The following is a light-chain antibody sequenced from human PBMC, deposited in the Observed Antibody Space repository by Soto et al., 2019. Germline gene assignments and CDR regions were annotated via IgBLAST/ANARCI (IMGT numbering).Light chain of an antibody. CDR3: SSFTTSSTLV. CDR2: DVS. J-gene: IGLJ1*01. V-gene: IGLV2-14*01. Sequence: QSVLTQPASVSGSPGQPITISCTGTSSDVGSFDSVAWYQHNPGKAPKLMIYDVSNRPSGVSSRFSGSKFGNTASLSISGLQTEDEANYYCSSFTTSSTLVFGTGTKVTVL. CDR1: SSDVGSFDS.